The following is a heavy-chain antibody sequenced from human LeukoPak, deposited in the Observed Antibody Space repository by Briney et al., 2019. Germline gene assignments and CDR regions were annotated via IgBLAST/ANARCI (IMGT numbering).Heavy chain of an antibody. CDR2: SGST. V-gene: IGHV4-61*01. J-gene: IGHJ6*03. D-gene: IGHD2-21*01. CDR3: AIAPRYYYMDV. Sequence: PSETLSLTCTVSGYSISSGYYWSWIRQPPGKGLEWIGYSGSTNYNPSLKSRVTISVDTSKNQFSLKLSSVTAADTAVYYCAIAPRYYYMDVWGKGTTVTISS. CDR1: GYSISSGYY.